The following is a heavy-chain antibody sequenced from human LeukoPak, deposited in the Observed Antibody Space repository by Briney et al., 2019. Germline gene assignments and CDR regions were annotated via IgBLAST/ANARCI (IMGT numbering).Heavy chain of an antibody. V-gene: IGHV4-4*02. Sequence: SETLSLTCAVSGGSISSNNWWSWVRQPPGKGLEWIGEIYHRGTTNYNPSLTSRVTISVDKSKNQFSLILNSVTAADTAVYYCARMREIAATGISGGDYWGQGTLVTVSS. CDR3: ARMREIAATGISGGDY. CDR2: IYHRGTT. J-gene: IGHJ4*02. D-gene: IGHD6-13*01. CDR1: GGSISSNNW.